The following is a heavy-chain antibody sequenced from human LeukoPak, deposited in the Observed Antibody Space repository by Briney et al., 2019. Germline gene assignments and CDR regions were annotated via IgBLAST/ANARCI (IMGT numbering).Heavy chain of an antibody. CDR1: GYIFTGYY. CDR2: INPDNGVT. CDR3: ARSDSYTWFDP. J-gene: IGHJ5*02. Sequence: GASVKVSCKASGYIFTGYYMHWVRQAPGQGLEWMGWINPDNGVTDYAQKFQGRVTMTRDTSISAVYVELSRLRSDDTAVYYCARSDSYTWFDPWGQGTLVTVSS. D-gene: IGHD2-21*01. V-gene: IGHV1-2*02.